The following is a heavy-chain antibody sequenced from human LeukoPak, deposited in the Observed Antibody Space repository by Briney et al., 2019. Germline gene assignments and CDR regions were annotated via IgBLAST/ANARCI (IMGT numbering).Heavy chain of an antibody. Sequence: SETLSLTSTVSGGSITNYFWSWIRQPPGKGLEWIGFIYYNGSTNYNPSLESRVTISVDTSKNQFSLKLSSVIAADTAVYYCARGGRPTVTRFDYWGQGILVTVSS. V-gene: IGHV4-59*01. CDR1: GGSITNYF. D-gene: IGHD4-17*01. J-gene: IGHJ4*02. CDR3: ARGGRPTVTRFDY. CDR2: IYYNGST.